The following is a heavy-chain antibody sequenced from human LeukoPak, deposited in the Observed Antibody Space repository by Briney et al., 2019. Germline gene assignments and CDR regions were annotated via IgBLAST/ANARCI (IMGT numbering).Heavy chain of an antibody. CDR1: GGSFSGYY. J-gene: IGHJ4*02. D-gene: IGHD5-18*01. CDR3: ARGRLGIHYFDY. Sequence: SETLSLTCAVYGGSFSGYYWSWIRQPPGKGLEWIGEINHSGSTNYNPSLKSRVTIAVDTSNNQFSLKLSSVTAADTAVYYCARGRLGIHYFDYWGQGTLVTVSS. V-gene: IGHV4-34*01. CDR2: INHSGST.